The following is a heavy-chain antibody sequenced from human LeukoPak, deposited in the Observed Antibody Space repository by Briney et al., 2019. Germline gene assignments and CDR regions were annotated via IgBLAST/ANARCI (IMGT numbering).Heavy chain of an antibody. CDR1: GFTFSNAW. CDR2: IRSNSDGGTI. Sequence: GGSLRLSCATSGFTFSNAWMNWVRQAPGKGLEWVGRIRSNSDGGTIDYAAPVKGRFTLPRDDSKTTLYLQMNSLQTEDTAVYYCATDFYDSTWGQGTLVTVSS. D-gene: IGHD3-22*01. V-gene: IGHV3-15*07. CDR3: ATDFYDST. J-gene: IGHJ5*02.